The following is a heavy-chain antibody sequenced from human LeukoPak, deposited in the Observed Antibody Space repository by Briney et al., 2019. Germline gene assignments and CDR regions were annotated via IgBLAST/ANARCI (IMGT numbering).Heavy chain of an antibody. CDR1: GGSISSGGYY. Sequence: SQTLSLTCTVSGGSISSGGYYWSWIRQHPGKGLEWIGYIYYSGSTYYNPSLKSRVTISVDTSKNQFSLKLSSVTAADTAVYYRARFVGGSGYPIDYWGQGTLVTVSS. CDR2: IYYSGST. J-gene: IGHJ4*02. V-gene: IGHV4-31*03. D-gene: IGHD3-22*01. CDR3: ARFVGGSGYPIDY.